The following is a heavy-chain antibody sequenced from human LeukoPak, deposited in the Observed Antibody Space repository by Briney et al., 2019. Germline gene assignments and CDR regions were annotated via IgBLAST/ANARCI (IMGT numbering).Heavy chain of an antibody. D-gene: IGHD6-13*01. Sequence: GASVEVSCKASGYTFTGYYMHWVRQAPGQGLEWMGWINPNSGGTNYAQKFQGRVTMTRDTSISTAYMELSRLRSDDTAVYFCARGLENSWYTTGALAAYWGQGTLVTVSS. V-gene: IGHV1-2*02. CDR2: INPNSGGT. CDR3: ARGLENSWYTTGALAAY. J-gene: IGHJ4*02. CDR1: GYTFTGYY.